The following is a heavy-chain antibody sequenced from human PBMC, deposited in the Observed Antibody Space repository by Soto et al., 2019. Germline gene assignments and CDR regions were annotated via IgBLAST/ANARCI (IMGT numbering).Heavy chain of an antibody. CDR1: GFTFSSYA. D-gene: IGHD3-10*01. CDR3: AIKYHGPGSYYGLIYFGMDV. Sequence: GGSLRLSCAASGFTFSSYAMSWVRQAPGKGLEWVSVISASGGSTYYADSVKGRFTISRDNSKNTLFLQMNSLRAEDTAVYYCAIKYHGPGSYYGLIYFGMDVWGQGTTVPVSS. V-gene: IGHV3-23*01. J-gene: IGHJ6*02. CDR2: ISASGGST.